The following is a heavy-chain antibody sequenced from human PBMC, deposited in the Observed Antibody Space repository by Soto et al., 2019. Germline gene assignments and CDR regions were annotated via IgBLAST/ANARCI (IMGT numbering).Heavy chain of an antibody. CDR3: ARAIGGNNWNPNWFDS. CDR2: IYYSGST. V-gene: IGHV4-61*01. CDR1: GGSLSRGSYY. J-gene: IGHJ5*01. D-gene: IGHD1-20*01. Sequence: ASGTPSPTCPVSGGSLSRGSYYWSWIRPPPGKGLEWIGYIYYSGSTNYNPSLKSRLTISVDTSRSQFSLKLTSVTAADTAVYYCARAIGGNNWNPNWFDSWGQGTKVTVSS.